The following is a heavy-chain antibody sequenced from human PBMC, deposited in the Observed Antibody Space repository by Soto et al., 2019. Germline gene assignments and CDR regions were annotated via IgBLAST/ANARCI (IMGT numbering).Heavy chain of an antibody. J-gene: IGHJ3*02. Sequence: SVKVSCKASGGTFSSYAISWVRQAPGQGLEWMGGIIPIFGTANYAQKFQGRVTITADESTGTAYMELSSLRSEDTAVYYCARHSRGGRTHAFDIWGQGTMVTVSS. CDR3: ARHSRGGRTHAFDI. CDR1: GGTFSSYA. CDR2: IIPIFGTA. D-gene: IGHD2-15*01. V-gene: IGHV1-69*13.